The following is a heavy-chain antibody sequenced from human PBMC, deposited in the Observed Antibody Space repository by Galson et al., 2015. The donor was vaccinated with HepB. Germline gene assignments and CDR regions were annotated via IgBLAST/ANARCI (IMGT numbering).Heavy chain of an antibody. J-gene: IGHJ4*02. CDR2: IDPSKAYT. CDR1: GYSFTKSW. V-gene: IGHV5-10-1*01. CDR3: ARHSDSSGYPYFDY. D-gene: IGHD3-22*01. Sequence: QSGAEVKKPGESLRISCKGSGYSFTKSWITWVRQVPGKGLEWMGRIDPSKAYTNYSPSFQGHVTISIERSTSTAYLQWRSLKASDTAVYFCARHSDSSGYPYFDYWGQGTLVTVSS.